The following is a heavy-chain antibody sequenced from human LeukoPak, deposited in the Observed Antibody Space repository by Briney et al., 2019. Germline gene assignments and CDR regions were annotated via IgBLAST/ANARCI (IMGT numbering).Heavy chain of an antibody. Sequence: GGSLRLSCAASGFTFSRHWMGWVRQAPGKGLEWVASIKQDERQCYVDSVKGRFFNSRDNAKNSLSLQMNSLRGEDTAVYYCARGPDFGDRLDYFDYWGQGTLVTVS. CDR1: GFTFSRHW. CDR3: ARGPDFGDRLDYFDY. CDR2: IKQDERQ. D-gene: IGHD4-17*01. V-gene: IGHV3-7*01. J-gene: IGHJ4*02.